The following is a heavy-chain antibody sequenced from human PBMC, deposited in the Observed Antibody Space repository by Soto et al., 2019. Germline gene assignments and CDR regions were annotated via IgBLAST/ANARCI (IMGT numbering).Heavy chain of an antibody. CDR2: IKQDGSEK. D-gene: IGHD2-15*01. V-gene: IGHV3-7*01. CDR1: GFTFSSYW. CDR3: ARGAAQRYCSGGSCYSGFSDY. Sequence: GGSLRLSCAASGFTFSSYWMSWVRQAPGRGLEWVANIKQDGSEKYYVDSVKGRFTISRDNAKNSLYLQMNSLRAEDTAVYYCARGAAQRYCSGGSCYSGFSDYWGQGTLVTVSS. J-gene: IGHJ4*02.